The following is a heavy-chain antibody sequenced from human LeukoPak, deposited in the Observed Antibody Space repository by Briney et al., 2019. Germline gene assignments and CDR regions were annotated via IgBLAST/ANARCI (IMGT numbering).Heavy chain of an antibody. Sequence: SVKVSCKASGGTFSSYAISWVRQAPGQGLEWMGRIIPIFGTANYAQKFQGRVTITTDESTSTAYMELSSLRSEDTAVYYRARDEPRDIYYDSSGYYPSGAFDIWGQGTMVTVSS. V-gene: IGHV1-69*05. CDR2: IIPIFGTA. CDR3: ARDEPRDIYYDSSGYYPSGAFDI. CDR1: GGTFSSYA. J-gene: IGHJ3*02. D-gene: IGHD3-22*01.